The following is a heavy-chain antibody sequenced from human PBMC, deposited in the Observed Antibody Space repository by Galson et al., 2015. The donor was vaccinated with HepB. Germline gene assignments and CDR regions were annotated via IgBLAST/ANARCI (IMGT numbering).Heavy chain of an antibody. CDR1: GFTFSSYA. Sequence: SLRLSCAASGFTFSSYAMHWVRQAPGKGLEWVAVISYDGSNKYYADSVKGRFTISRDNSKNTLYLQMNSLRAEDTAVYYCAREGSGSFLKFGRGPFDYWGQGTLVTVSS. CDR3: AREGSGSFLKFGRGPFDY. J-gene: IGHJ4*02. D-gene: IGHD1-26*01. V-gene: IGHV3-30*04. CDR2: ISYDGSNK.